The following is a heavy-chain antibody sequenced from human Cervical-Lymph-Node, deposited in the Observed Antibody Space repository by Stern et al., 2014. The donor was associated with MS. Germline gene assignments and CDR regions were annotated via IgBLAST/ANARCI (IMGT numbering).Heavy chain of an antibody. CDR2: IIHIFGTA. Sequence: QGQLVQSGAEVKKPGSSVKVSCKASGGTFSSYGISWVRQAPGQGLEWMGGIIHIFGTANYAQKFQGRVTITADESTTTAYMELSSLRSEDTAVYYCVREFNYDTSGYYFYYWGQGTLVTVSS. D-gene: IGHD3-22*01. V-gene: IGHV1-69*01. J-gene: IGHJ4*02. CDR1: GGTFSSYG. CDR3: VREFNYDTSGYYFYY.